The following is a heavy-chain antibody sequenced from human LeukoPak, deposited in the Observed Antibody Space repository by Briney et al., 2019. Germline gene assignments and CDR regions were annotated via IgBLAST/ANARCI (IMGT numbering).Heavy chain of an antibody. CDR3: ARDVWFGELSLFDY. CDR1: GYTFTGFG. V-gene: IGHV1-18*01. CDR2: ISADHGNT. Sequence: ASVKVSCKVSGYTFTGFGIGWGRQAPGQGLEWMGWISADHGNTNYAQKFQGRVTMTTNTSTNTAYMELTSLRSDDTAVYFCARDVWFGELSLFDYWGQGTLVIVSS. D-gene: IGHD3-10*01. J-gene: IGHJ4*02.